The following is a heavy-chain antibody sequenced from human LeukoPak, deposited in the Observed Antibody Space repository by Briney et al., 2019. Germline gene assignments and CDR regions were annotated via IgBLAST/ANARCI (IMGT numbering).Heavy chain of an antibody. CDR2: ISYDGSNK. CDR1: GFTFSSYD. CDR3: ARAPSRGYDY. V-gene: IGHV3-30*03. Sequence: GGSLRLSCAASGFTFSSYDIHWVRQAPGKGLEWVAVISYDGSNKYYADSVKGRFTISRDNAKNSLYLQMNSLRAEDTAVYYCARAPSRGYDYWGQGTLVTVSS. D-gene: IGHD3-22*01. J-gene: IGHJ4*02.